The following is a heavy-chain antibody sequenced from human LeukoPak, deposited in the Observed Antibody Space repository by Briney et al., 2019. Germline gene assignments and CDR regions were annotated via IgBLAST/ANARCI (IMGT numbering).Heavy chain of an antibody. Sequence: GGSLRLSCAASGFTFSSYAMSWVRQAPGKGLEWVSVISGSGGSTYYADSVKGRLTISRDNSKNTLYLQMNSLRAEDTAVYYCAMVRGAYGEFDYWGQGTLVTVSS. CDR3: AMVRGAYGEFDY. D-gene: IGHD3-10*01. V-gene: IGHV3-23*01. J-gene: IGHJ4*02. CDR2: ISGSGGST. CDR1: GFTFSSYA.